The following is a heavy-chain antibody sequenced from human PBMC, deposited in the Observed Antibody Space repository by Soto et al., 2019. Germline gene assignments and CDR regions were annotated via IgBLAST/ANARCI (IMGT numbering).Heavy chain of an antibody. V-gene: IGHV3-23*01. D-gene: IGHD3-22*01. Sequence: GGSLRLSCAASGFTFSSYAMSWVRQAPGKGLEWVSAISSSGGSTFYADSVKGRFTISRDNSRNTLYLQMNSLRAEDTAIYYCAKYQPMTQPRPYFDYWGQGTLVTVSS. CDR3: AKYQPMTQPRPYFDY. CDR2: ISSSGGST. J-gene: IGHJ4*02. CDR1: GFTFSSYA.